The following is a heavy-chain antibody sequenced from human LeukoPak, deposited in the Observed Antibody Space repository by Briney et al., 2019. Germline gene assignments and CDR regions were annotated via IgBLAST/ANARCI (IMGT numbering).Heavy chain of an antibody. J-gene: IGHJ4*02. CDR2: IIPIFGTA. CDR3: ATGWSANYFDY. Sequence: ASVKVSCKASGGTFTSYAISWVRQAPGQGLEWMEWIIPIFGTANYAQKFQGRVTITTDESTSTAYMELSSLRSEDTAVYYCATGWSANYFDYWGQGTLVTVSS. V-gene: IGHV1-69*05. D-gene: IGHD6-19*01. CDR1: GGTFTSYA.